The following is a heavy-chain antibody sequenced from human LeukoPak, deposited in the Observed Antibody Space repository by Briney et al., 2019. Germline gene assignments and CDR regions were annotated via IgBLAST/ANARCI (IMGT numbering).Heavy chain of an antibody. J-gene: IGHJ4*02. CDR1: GGTFSSYG. CDR2: IIPIFGTT. CDR3: ARDKADMTFDY. V-gene: IGHV1-69*13. Sequence: GASVKVSCKASGGTFSSYGINWVRQAPGQGLEWMGGIIPIFGTTSYAQRFQGRVTITAVESTSAAYMELNSLRSEDTAVYYCARDKADMTFDYWGQGTLVTVSS. D-gene: IGHD2-15*01.